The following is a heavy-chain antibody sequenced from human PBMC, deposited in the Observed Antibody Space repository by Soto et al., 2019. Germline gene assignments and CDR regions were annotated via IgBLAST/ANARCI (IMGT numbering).Heavy chain of an antibody. D-gene: IGHD6-13*01. J-gene: IGHJ6*03. CDR3: ARGSIAAAGTGVYYYYYYMDV. Sequence: ASVKVSCKASGYTFTSYAMHWVRQAPGQRLEWMGWINAGNGNTKYSQKYQGRVTITRDTSASTAYMELSSLRSEDTALYYFARGSIAAAGTGVYYYYYYMDVWGKGTTVTVSS. CDR1: GYTFTSYA. V-gene: IGHV1-3*01. CDR2: INAGNGNT.